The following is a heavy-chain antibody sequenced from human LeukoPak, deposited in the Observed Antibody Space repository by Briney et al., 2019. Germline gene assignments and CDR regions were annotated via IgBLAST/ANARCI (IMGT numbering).Heavy chain of an antibody. J-gene: IGHJ5*02. Sequence: GGSLRLSCAASGFTVSSNYMSWVRQAPGKGLEWVSVIYSGGSTYCADSVKGRFTISRDNSKNTLYLQMNSLRAEDTAVYYCARDWSPYSKLGGWFDPWGQGTLVTVSS. CDR3: ARDWSPYSKLGGWFDP. D-gene: IGHD4-11*01. CDR2: IYSGGST. CDR1: GFTVSSNY. V-gene: IGHV3-53*01.